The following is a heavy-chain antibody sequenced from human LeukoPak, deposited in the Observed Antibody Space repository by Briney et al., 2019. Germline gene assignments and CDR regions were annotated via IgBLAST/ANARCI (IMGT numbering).Heavy chain of an antibody. Sequence: SVKVSCKASGGTFSSYAISWVRQAPGQGLEWMGGIIPIFGTANYAQKFQGRVTITADKSTTTAYMELSSLTSEDTAVYYCARDGHTMVRGIIVSTDWFDPWGQGTLVTVSS. CDR3: ARDGHTMVRGIIVSTDWFDP. J-gene: IGHJ5*02. CDR2: IIPIFGTA. D-gene: IGHD3-10*01. V-gene: IGHV1-69*06. CDR1: GGTFSSYA.